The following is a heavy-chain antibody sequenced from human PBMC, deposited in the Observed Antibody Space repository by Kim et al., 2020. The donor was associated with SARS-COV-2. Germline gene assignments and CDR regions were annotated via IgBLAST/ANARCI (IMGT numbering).Heavy chain of an antibody. CDR3: ARVVDSGSTIGAFDI. Sequence: SETLSLTCTVSGGSVSSGSYYWSWIRQPPGKGLEWIGYIYYTGSNNYNPSLKSRVTISVDTSKNQFSLKLSSVTAADTAVYYRARVVDSGSTIGAFDIWGQGTMVTVSS. CDR2: IYYTGSN. D-gene: IGHD5-12*01. V-gene: IGHV4-61*01. CDR1: GGSVSSGSYY. J-gene: IGHJ3*02.